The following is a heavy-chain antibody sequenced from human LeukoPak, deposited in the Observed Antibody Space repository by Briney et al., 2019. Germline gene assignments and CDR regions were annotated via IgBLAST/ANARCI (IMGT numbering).Heavy chain of an antibody. Sequence: GGSLRLSCAASAFTVSTNYMSWVRQAPGKGLEWVSLFYTGGITYYADSVKGRFTISRDNSKNTLYLQMNSLRAEDTAVYYCAAGGNWGTHDYWGRGTLVTVSS. CDR1: AFTVSTNY. CDR3: AAGGNWGTHDY. J-gene: IGHJ4*02. V-gene: IGHV3-66*01. CDR2: FYTGGIT. D-gene: IGHD7-27*01.